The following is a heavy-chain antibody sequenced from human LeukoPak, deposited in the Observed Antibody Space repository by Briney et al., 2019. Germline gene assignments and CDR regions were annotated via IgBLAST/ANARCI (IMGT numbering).Heavy chain of an antibody. CDR1: GGSISSSNW. Sequence: SETLSLTCAVSGGSISSSNWWSWVRQPPGKGLEWIGEIYHSGSTNYNPSLKSRVTISVDKSKNQFSLKLSSVTAADTAVYYCARAMVAVAGQGINWFDPWGQGTLVTVSS. CDR3: ARAMVAVAGQGINWFDP. D-gene: IGHD6-19*01. J-gene: IGHJ5*02. V-gene: IGHV4-4*02. CDR2: IYHSGST.